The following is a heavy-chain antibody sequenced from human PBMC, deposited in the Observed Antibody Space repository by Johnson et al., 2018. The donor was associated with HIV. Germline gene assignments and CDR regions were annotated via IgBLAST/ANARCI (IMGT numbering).Heavy chain of an antibody. CDR3: ARDRWLGDAFDI. V-gene: IGHV3-38-3*01. D-gene: IGHD6-19*01. CDR2: ISGGIT. J-gene: IGHJ3*02. Sequence: VQLVESRGVLLQPGGSLRLSCAASGFTVSSNEMSWVRQAPGKGLEWVSSISGGITYYTDSVKGRFTISRDDSKNTLYLQMNSLRPDDSAVYYCARDRWLGDAFDIWGQGTMVTVSS. CDR1: GFTVSSNE.